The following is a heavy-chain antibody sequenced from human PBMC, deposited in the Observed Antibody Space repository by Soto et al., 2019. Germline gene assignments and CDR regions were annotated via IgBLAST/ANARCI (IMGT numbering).Heavy chain of an antibody. CDR3: AREDPSTYYGMDV. V-gene: IGHV1-3*01. J-gene: IGHJ6*02. CDR1: GYTFTSYA. Sequence: ASVKVSCKASGYTFTSYAMHWVRQAPGQRLEWMGWINAGNGNTEYSQKFQGRVTITRDTSASTAYMELSSLRSEDTAVYYCAREDPSTYYGMDVWGQGTTVTVSS. CDR2: INAGNGNT.